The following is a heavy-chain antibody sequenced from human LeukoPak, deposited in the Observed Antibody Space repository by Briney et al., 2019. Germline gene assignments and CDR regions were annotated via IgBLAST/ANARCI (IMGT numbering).Heavy chain of an antibody. CDR3: ARDKAHLSYFYYMDV. Sequence: PGGSLRLSCAASGFTFSKSSMTWVRQAPGKGLEWVANIKQDGTEKYYVDSVGGRFTISRDNAKNTLFLQMNSLRAEDMAVYYCARDKAHLSYFYYMDVWGKGTTVTVSS. J-gene: IGHJ6*03. V-gene: IGHV3-7*01. CDR1: GFTFSKSS. CDR2: IKQDGTEK.